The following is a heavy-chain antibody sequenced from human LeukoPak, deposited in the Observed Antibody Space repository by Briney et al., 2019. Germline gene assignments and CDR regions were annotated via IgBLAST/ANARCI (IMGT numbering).Heavy chain of an antibody. V-gene: IGHV7-4-1*02. CDR2: INTDSGNP. J-gene: IGHJ3*02. Sequence: ASVKGSCKASGYSFNSQGMNWVRQAPGQGLEWMGWINTDSGNPTYAQGFTGRFVFSLDSSVSTAYLQISNLMPEDTAKYYCAREILRFDIWGQGTMVTVSS. CDR1: GYSFNSQG. CDR3: AREILRFDI.